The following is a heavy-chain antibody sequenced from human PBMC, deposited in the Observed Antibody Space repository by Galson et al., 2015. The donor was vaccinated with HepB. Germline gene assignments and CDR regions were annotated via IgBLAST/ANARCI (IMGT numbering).Heavy chain of an antibody. CDR3: ARDKTLLSRFHYYYYYMDV. Sequence: SLRLSCAASGFTFSSYAMHWVRQAPGKGLEYVSAISSNGGSTYYANSVKGRFTISRDNSKNTLYLQMGSLRAEDMAVYYCARDKTLLSRFHYYYYYMDVWGKGTTVTVSS. CDR1: GFTFSSYA. D-gene: IGHD2-21*02. J-gene: IGHJ6*03. V-gene: IGHV3-64*01. CDR2: ISSNGGST.